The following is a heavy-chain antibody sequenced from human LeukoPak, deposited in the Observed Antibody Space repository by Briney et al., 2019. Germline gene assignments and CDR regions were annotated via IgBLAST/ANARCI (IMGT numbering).Heavy chain of an antibody. J-gene: IGHJ4*02. CDR3: ARESNHCSSTSCYTSVPDPIDY. CDR1: GFTFSSYS. Sequence: GGSLRLSCAASGFTFSSYSMNWVRQAPGKGLEWVSSISSSSSYIYYADSVKGRFTISRDNAKNSLYLQMNSLRAEDTAVYYCARESNHCSSTSCYTSVPDPIDYWGQGTLVTVSS. D-gene: IGHD2-2*02. V-gene: IGHV3-21*01. CDR2: ISSSSSYI.